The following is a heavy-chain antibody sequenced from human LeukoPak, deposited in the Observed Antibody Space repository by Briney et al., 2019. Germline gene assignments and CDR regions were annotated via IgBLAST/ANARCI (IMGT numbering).Heavy chain of an antibody. CDR1: GGSFSGYY. J-gene: IGHJ4*02. CDR3: ARNYDSSGPPGY. Sequence: SETLSLTCAVYGGSFSGYYWSWIRQPPGKGWEWIGEINHSGSTNKNPSLKRGGTISVDTTKKKFSLTLSSVTAADTAVYYCARNYDSSGPPGYWGQGTLVTVSS. V-gene: IGHV4-34*04. CDR2: INHSGST. D-gene: IGHD3-22*01.